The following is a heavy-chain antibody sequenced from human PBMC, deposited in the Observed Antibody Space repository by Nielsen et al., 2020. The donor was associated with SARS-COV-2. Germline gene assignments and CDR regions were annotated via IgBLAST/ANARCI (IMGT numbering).Heavy chain of an antibody. CDR1: GFTFSSYA. CDR2: ISGSGGST. J-gene: IGHJ4*02. D-gene: IGHD1-26*01. Sequence: GESLKISCAASGFTFSSYAMSWVRQAPGKGLEWVSAISGSGGSTYYADSVKGRFTISRDNSKNTLYLQMNSLRAEDTAVYYCARGSGAARPYYFDSWGQGTLVTVSS. CDR3: ARGSGAARPYYFDS. V-gene: IGHV3-23*01.